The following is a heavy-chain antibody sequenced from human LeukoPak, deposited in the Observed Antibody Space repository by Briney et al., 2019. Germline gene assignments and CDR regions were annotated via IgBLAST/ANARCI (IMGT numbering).Heavy chain of an antibody. Sequence: GGSLRLSCAASGFTFSSYAMNWVRQAPGKGLEWVSGIGAGGTFTYYADSVKGRFTIFRDNSRNTLYLQMNSLRADDTAVYYCAKDLDYTTYGYNFDYWGQGTLVTVSS. CDR3: AKDLDYTTYGYNFDY. D-gene: IGHD4-11*01. CDR2: IGAGGTFT. V-gene: IGHV3-23*01. CDR1: GFTFSSYA. J-gene: IGHJ4*02.